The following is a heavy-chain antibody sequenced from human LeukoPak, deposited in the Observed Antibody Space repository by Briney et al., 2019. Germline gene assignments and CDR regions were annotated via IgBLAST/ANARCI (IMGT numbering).Heavy chain of an antibody. J-gene: IGHJ2*01. D-gene: IGHD5-18*01. CDR3: ARGQARWDTSNNWYFDI. Sequence: SQTLSLTCAISGDSVSSNSAAWNWIRQSPSKGLEWLGRTHYRSKWYNDYAVSVKSRITINPDTSKNQFSLQLNPVTPEDTAVYYCARGQARWDTSNNWYFDIWGRGTLVTVSS. CDR1: GDSVSSNSAA. CDR2: THYRSKWYN. V-gene: IGHV6-1*01.